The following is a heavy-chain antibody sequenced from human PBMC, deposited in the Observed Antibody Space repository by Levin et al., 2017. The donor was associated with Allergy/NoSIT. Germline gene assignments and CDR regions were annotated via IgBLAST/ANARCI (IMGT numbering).Heavy chain of an antibody. D-gene: IGHD4-17*01. CDR3: ERGTDYGDSFDYGMDV. Sequence: KVSCKGSGYSFTRYWIGWVRQTPGKGLEWMGIIYPGDSDTRNSPSFQGQVTVSVDKSISTSYLQWSSLKASDTAMYYCERGTDYGDSFDYGMDVWGQGTTVTVS. J-gene: IGHJ6*02. CDR1: GYSFTRYW. CDR2: IYPGDSDT. V-gene: IGHV5-51*01.